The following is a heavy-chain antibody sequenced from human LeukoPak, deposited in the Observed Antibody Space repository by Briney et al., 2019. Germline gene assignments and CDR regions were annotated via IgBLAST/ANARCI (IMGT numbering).Heavy chain of an antibody. CDR2: ISGSGGST. CDR1: GFTFSSYA. J-gene: IGHJ4*02. D-gene: IGHD2-2*01. CDR3: AKDHLDIVVVPAADY. Sequence: PGGSLRLSCAASGFTFSSYAMSWVRQAPGKGLEWVSAISGSGGSTYHADSVKGRFTISRDNSKNTLYLQMNSLRAEDTAVYYCAKDHLDIVVVPAADYWGQGTLVTVSS. V-gene: IGHV3-23*01.